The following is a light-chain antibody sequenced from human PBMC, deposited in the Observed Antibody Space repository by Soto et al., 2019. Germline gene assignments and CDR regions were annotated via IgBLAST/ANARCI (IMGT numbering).Light chain of an antibody. Sequence: QSVLTQPASVSGSPGQSITIPCTGTNSDVGGYNYVSWYQHHPGKAPKLMVYEVFNRPSGVSSRFSGSKSGSTASLTISGLQAEDEADYYCSSYKTTNTLYVFGTGTKVTVL. J-gene: IGLJ1*01. CDR2: EVF. CDR3: SSYKTTNTLYV. CDR1: NSDVGGYNY. V-gene: IGLV2-14*01.